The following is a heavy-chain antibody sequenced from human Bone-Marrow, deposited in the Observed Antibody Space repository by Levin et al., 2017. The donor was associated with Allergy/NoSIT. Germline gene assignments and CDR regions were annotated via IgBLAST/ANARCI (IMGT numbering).Heavy chain of an antibody. CDR3: AREDFETYYFDH. V-gene: IGHV3-7*03. D-gene: IGHD2-21*01. Sequence: GGPLRLSCVASGFDFNTYWMSWVRQAPGKGLEWVADIKEDGSEMYYADSVKGRFTISRDNAINSFSLQMNSLRADDTAVYYCAREDFETYYFDHWGQGILVTVSS. CDR2: IKEDGSEM. J-gene: IGHJ4*02. CDR1: GFDFNTYW.